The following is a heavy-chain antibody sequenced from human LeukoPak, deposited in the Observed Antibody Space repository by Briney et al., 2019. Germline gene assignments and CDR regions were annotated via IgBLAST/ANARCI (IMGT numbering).Heavy chain of an antibody. Sequence: GGSLRLSCTASGFAFDEHGMSWVRQVPGKGLEWVSGINWSGGSTGYADPLRGRFTISRDNAKNSLYLQMDSLRAEDTALYYCARAPTTSPFYFDYWGQGTLVTVSS. CDR3: ARAPTTSPFYFDY. V-gene: IGHV3-20*04. CDR2: INWSGGST. D-gene: IGHD1-26*01. J-gene: IGHJ4*02. CDR1: GFAFDEHG.